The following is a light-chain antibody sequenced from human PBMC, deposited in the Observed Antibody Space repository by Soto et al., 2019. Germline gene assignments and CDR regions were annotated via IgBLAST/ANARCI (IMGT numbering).Light chain of an antibody. Sequence: QSVLTQPPSASGSPGQSVTISCTGTSSDVGGSNYVSWYQQQPGKAPKLMIFEVSKRPPGVPDRFSGSKSGNTASLTVSGLQADDEADYYCSSYIGSSGVVFGGGTQLTV. CDR2: EVS. J-gene: IGLJ2*01. CDR1: SSDVGGSNY. CDR3: SSYIGSSGVV. V-gene: IGLV2-8*01.